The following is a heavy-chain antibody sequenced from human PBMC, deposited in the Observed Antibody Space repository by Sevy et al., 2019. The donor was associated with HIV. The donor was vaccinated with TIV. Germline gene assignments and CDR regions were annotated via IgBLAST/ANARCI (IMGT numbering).Heavy chain of an antibody. Sequence: GGSLRLSCAASGFTFSSYSMNWVRQAPGKGMEWVSSISSSSSYIYYAHSVKGRFTISRDNAKNSLYLQMNSLRAEDTAVYYCARDIPPYYDILTGSDYWGQGTLVTVSS. V-gene: IGHV3-21*01. CDR3: ARDIPPYYDILTGSDY. J-gene: IGHJ4*02. CDR1: GFTFSSYS. D-gene: IGHD3-9*01. CDR2: ISSSSSYI.